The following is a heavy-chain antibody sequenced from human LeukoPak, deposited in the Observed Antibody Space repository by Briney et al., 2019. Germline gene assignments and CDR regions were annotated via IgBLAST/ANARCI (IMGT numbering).Heavy chain of an antibody. CDR3: ARCRSGYDILTGYYSQIYWFDP. CDR2: INHGGRT. Sequence: SETLSLTCAVYGGSFSGYYWSWIRQPPGKGLEWIGEINHGGRTNYNPSLKSRVTISVDTSKNQFSLKLSSVTAADTAVYYCARCRSGYDILTGYYSQIYWFDPWGQGTLVTVSS. D-gene: IGHD3-9*01. J-gene: IGHJ5*02. CDR1: GGSFSGYY. V-gene: IGHV4-34*01.